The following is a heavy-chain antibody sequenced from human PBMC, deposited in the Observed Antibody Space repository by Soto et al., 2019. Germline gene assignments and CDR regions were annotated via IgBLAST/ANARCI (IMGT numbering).Heavy chain of an antibody. J-gene: IGHJ3*02. CDR3: AKDMTPNYSESYAYAAFDK. CDR2: ISWDSDMI. Sequence: EVQLVEAGGGLVQPGRSLRLSCAGSGFTFEDYAMHWVRQAAGNGLEWVSGISWDSDMIEYADSVQGRFTISRDNAKNSLYLQMNSLRPEDTALYFCAKDMTPNYSESYAYAAFDKWGLGTMITVSS. V-gene: IGHV3-9*01. D-gene: IGHD3-16*01. CDR1: GFTFEDYA.